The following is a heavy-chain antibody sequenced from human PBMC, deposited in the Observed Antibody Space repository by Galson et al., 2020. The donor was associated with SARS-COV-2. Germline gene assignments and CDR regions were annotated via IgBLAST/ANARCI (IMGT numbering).Heavy chain of an antibody. J-gene: IGHJ3*01. V-gene: IGHV4-59*01. Sequence: SQTLSLTCTVSGGSIRGYHWSWIRQPPGRGLEWLGYIYYIGSANYNPTLKSRVTISVDTYKKQFSLRLTSVTTADTAVYYCARDLDRPGDTSSGTRDAFDVWGQGTIVTVSS. CDR2: IYYIGSA. CDR3: ARDLDRPGDTSSGTRDAFDV. CDR1: GGSIRGYH.